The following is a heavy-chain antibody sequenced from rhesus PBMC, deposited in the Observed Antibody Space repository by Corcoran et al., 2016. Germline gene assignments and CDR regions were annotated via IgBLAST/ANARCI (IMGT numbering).Heavy chain of an antibody. CDR1: GGSISSSY. Sequence: QLQLQESGPGLVKPSETLSVTCAVSGGSISSSYWSWIRQAPGKGLEWIGYIYGSGSSTNYNPSLKSRVTLSVYTSKNQLSLKLSSVTTADTAVYYCARTLYSNYLDYWGQGVLVTVSS. J-gene: IGHJ4*01. V-gene: IGHV4-169*01. CDR3: ARTLYSNYLDY. CDR2: IYGSGSST. D-gene: IGHD4-23*01.